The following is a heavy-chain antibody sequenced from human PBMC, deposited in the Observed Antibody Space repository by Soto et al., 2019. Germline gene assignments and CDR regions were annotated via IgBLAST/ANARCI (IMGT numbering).Heavy chain of an antibody. Sequence: QVQLVESGGGVVQPGRSLRLSCAASGFTFSNYGMHWVRQAPGKGLEWVAIIWHDGYNKYYADSVRGRFIISRDNSKNRLYLQMNSLRAEETAVYYCASDLVGASDSYGLDVWGQGTPVTVSS. CDR1: GFTFSNYG. CDR3: ASDLVGASDSYGLDV. V-gene: IGHV3-33*01. CDR2: IWHDGYNK. D-gene: IGHD1-26*01. J-gene: IGHJ6*02.